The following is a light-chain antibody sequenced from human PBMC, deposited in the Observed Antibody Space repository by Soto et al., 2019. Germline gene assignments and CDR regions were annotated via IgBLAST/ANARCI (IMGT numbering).Light chain of an antibody. CDR1: QSVSSN. V-gene: IGKV3-15*01. Sequence: EIGMTQCPATLSVSPGERATLSCRSSQSVSSNLAWYQQKPGQAPRLLIYGASTRATGIPARFSGSGSGTEFTLTISSLQSEDFAVYYCQQYNNWPPWTFGQGTKVDIK. CDR2: GAS. CDR3: QQYNNWPPWT. J-gene: IGKJ1*01.